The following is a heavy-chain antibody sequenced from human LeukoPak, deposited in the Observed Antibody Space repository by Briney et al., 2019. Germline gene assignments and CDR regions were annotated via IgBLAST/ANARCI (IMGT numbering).Heavy chain of an antibody. CDR2: ISSSGSTI. V-gene: IGHV3-48*03. CDR1: GFTFSSYE. J-gene: IGHJ4*02. CDR3: ARDSEQWLVMSGYFDY. D-gene: IGHD6-19*01. Sequence: HPGGSLRLSCAASGFTFSSYEMNWVRQAPGKGLEWVSYISSSGSTIYYADSVKGRFTTSRDNAKNSLYLQMNSLRAEDTAVYYCARDSEQWLVMSGYFDYWGQGTLVTVSS.